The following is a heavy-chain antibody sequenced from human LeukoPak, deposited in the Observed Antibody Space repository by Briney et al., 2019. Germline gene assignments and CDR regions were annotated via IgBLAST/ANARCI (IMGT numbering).Heavy chain of an antibody. CDR2: TSSGSSYI. D-gene: IGHD3-22*01. CDR3: ARSFYDSSGYANFDY. CDR1: GYTFSTYS. V-gene: IGHV3-21*06. J-gene: IGHJ4*02. Sequence: PGGSLRLSCAVSGYTFSTYSMNWVRQAPGKGLEWVSFTSSGSSYIYYADSVKGRFTISRDNAKNSLYLQMNSLRADDTAVYFCARSFYDSSGYANFDYWGQGALVTVSS.